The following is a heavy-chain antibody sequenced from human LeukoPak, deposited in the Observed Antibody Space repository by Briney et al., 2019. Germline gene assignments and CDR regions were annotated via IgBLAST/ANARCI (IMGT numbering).Heavy chain of an antibody. V-gene: IGHV3-64D*09. CDR1: EFTLSSYI. J-gene: IGHJ4*02. CDR3: VRSVTTLSDFHN. D-gene: IGHD4-17*01. CDR2: TSNNGGST. Sequence: GGSLRLSCLASEFTLSSYIMHWVRQAPGKGLEYVSATSNNGGSTYYADSVKGRFTISRDNSKNTLYLQMNSLRPEDTAVYYCVRSVTTLSDFHNWGQGTLVTVSS.